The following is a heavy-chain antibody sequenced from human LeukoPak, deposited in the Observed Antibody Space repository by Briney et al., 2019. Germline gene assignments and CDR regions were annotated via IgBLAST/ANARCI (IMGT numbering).Heavy chain of an antibody. V-gene: IGHV1-2*06. D-gene: IGHD4/OR15-4a*01. CDR3: ARVGYRTYGGNVH. CDR2: INPNSGGT. Sequence: GASVKVSCKASGYTLTGYYMHWVRQAPGQGLEWMGRINPNSGGTNYAQKFQGRVTMTRDTSISTAYMELSRLRSDDTAVYYCARVGYRTYGGNVHWGQGTLVTVSS. CDR1: GYTLTGYY. J-gene: IGHJ4*02.